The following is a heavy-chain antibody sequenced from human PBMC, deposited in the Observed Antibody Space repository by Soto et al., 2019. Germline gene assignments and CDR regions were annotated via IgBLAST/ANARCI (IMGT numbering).Heavy chain of an antibody. V-gene: IGHV3-23*01. CDR2: ISGNGEST. J-gene: IGHJ4*02. CDR1: GFTFSSYT. Sequence: EVQLLESGGGLVQPGGSLRLSCAASGFTFSSYTMTWVRQAPGKGPEWVSSISGNGESTKYADSVKGRFTISRDNSKNTLYLQINSLRAEDTAVYYCASSRIVKVVVVVPYFFDSWGQGALVTVSS. D-gene: IGHD2-15*01. CDR3: ASSRIVKVVVVVPYFFDS.